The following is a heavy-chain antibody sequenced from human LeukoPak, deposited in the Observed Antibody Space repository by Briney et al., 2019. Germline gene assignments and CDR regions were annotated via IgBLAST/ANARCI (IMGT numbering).Heavy chain of an antibody. CDR1: GFTFSSYA. Sequence: PGGSLRLPCAASGFTFSSYAMHWVRQAPGKGLEWVAVISYDGSNKYYADSVKGRFTISRDNSKNTLYLQMNSLRAEDTAVYYCARGGFLEWLLSYWGQGTLVTVSS. D-gene: IGHD3-3*01. CDR2: ISYDGSNK. CDR3: ARGGFLEWLLSY. J-gene: IGHJ4*02. V-gene: IGHV3-30-3*01.